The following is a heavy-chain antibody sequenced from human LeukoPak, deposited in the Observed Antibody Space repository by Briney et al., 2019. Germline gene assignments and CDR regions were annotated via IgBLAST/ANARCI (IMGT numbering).Heavy chain of an antibody. CDR1: GASFSNDY. CDR2: IYHNGRT. V-gene: IGHV4-59*01. Sequence: SETLSLTCTVSGASFSNDYWSWVRQAPGKGLEWIGYIYHNGRTNYSPPLKSRITMSIDTSQNQFSLKLTSVTAADTAVYYCARASEGIGYFDTWGRGSLVTVSS. CDR3: ARASEGIGYFDT. D-gene: IGHD3-3*01. J-gene: IGHJ4*02.